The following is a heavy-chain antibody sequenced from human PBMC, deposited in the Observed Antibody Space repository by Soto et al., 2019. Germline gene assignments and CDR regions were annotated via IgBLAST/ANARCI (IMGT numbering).Heavy chain of an antibody. Sequence: SETLSLTCTVSGGSISSYYWSWIRQPPGKGLEWIGYIYYSGSTNYNPSLKSRVTISVDTSKNHFSLKLSSVTAADTAVYYCARQGAYYDSSGSHYYFDYWGQGTLVTVSS. CDR1: GGSISSYY. CDR3: ARQGAYYDSSGSHYYFDY. D-gene: IGHD3-22*01. J-gene: IGHJ4*02. CDR2: IYYSGST. V-gene: IGHV4-59*08.